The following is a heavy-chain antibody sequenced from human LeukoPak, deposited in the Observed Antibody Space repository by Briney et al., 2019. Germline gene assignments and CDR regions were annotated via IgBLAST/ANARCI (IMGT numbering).Heavy chain of an antibody. V-gene: IGHV3-48*01. CDR1: GFTFSTYS. D-gene: IGHD3-16*01. Sequence: GGSLRLSCAASGFTFSTYSMNWVRQAPGKGLEWVSYISVSSNTIYYADSVKGRFTISRDNAKNSMYLQMNSLRAEDTAVYYCARAPYGDNGYTAEVADYWGQGTLVTVSS. CDR2: ISVSSNTI. CDR3: ARAPYGDNGYTAEVADY. J-gene: IGHJ4*02.